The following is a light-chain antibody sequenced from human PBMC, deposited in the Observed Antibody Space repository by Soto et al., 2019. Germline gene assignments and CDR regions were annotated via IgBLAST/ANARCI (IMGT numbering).Light chain of an antibody. CDR2: GIS. CDR1: QSVTNSY. J-gene: IGKJ4*01. Sequence: EVVLTQSPGTLSLFPGERATLSCRASQSVTNSYLAWFQQKPGQAPRPLIYGISNRASGIPDRFSGSGSGTDFTLTISRLEPEDFAVYYCQQYGSSPLTFGGGTKVDIK. V-gene: IGKV3-20*01. CDR3: QQYGSSPLT.